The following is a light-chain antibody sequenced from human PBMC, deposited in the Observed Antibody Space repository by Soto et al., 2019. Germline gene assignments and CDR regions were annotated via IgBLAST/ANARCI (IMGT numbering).Light chain of an antibody. Sequence: SYELAQPPSVSVAPGQTARITRGGNNIGSQSVHWYQQKPGQAPVLVVYDDADRPPGVPERFSGSKSGNMATLTMSRVEAGDEADYYCQVCESNSVFVFGIGTKVTVL. V-gene: IGLV3-21*02. CDR3: QVCESNSVFV. CDR2: DDA. CDR1: NIGSQS. J-gene: IGLJ1*01.